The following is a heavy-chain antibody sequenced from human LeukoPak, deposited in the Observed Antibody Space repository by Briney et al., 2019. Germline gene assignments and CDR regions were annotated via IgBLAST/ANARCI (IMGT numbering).Heavy chain of an antibody. J-gene: IGHJ4*02. Sequence: PGGSLRLSCAASGFTFSSYEMNWVRQAPGKGPEWVSYISSSGSTIYYADSVKGRFTISRDNAKNSLYLQMNSLRAEDTAVYYCARVELYSIAAAAPFDYWGQGTLVTVSS. D-gene: IGHD6-13*01. V-gene: IGHV3-48*03. CDR3: ARVELYSIAAAAPFDY. CDR1: GFTFSSYE. CDR2: ISSSGSTI.